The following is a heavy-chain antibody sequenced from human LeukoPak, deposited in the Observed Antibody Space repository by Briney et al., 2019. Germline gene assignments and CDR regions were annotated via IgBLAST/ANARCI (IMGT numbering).Heavy chain of an antibody. Sequence: ASVKVSCKASGYTFTSSAMHWVRQAPGQRLEWMGWINAGNGNTKYSQKFQGRVTITRDTSASTAYMELSSLRSEDTAVYYCARDQGQWLGHFDYWGQGTLVTVSS. CDR3: ARDQGQWLGHFDY. D-gene: IGHD6-19*01. CDR1: GYTFTSSA. CDR2: INAGNGNT. V-gene: IGHV1-3*01. J-gene: IGHJ4*02.